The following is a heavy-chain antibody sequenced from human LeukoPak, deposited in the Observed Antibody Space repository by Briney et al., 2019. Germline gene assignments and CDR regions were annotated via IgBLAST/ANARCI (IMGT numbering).Heavy chain of an antibody. CDR2: ISWNSGSI. CDR3: AKDLYGDYDQSLDY. Sequence: GGSLRLSCAASGFTFDDYAMHWVRQAPGKGLEWVSGISWNSGSIGYADSVKGRFTISRDNAKNSLYLQMNSLRAEDTALYYCAKDLYGDYDQSLDYWGQGTLVTVSS. J-gene: IGHJ4*02. V-gene: IGHV3-9*01. CDR1: GFTFDDYA. D-gene: IGHD4-17*01.